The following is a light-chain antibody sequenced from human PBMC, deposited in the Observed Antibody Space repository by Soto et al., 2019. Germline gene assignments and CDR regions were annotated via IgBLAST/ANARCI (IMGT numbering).Light chain of an antibody. J-gene: IGKJ5*01. CDR1: QSVSSSY. Sequence: EIVMTQSPGTLSVSPGERATLSCRASQSVSSSYIAWYQQRPGQTPSLLIYGASTRATGIPDRFSGSGSGTHFTLTISRLEPGDFAVYYCQHFGGTTFTFGQGTRLEIK. CDR3: QHFGGTTFT. V-gene: IGKV3-20*01. CDR2: GAS.